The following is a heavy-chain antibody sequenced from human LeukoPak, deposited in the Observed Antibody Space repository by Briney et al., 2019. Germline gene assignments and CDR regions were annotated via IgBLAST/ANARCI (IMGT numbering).Heavy chain of an antibody. J-gene: IGHJ4*02. CDR1: GYSISSGYY. V-gene: IGHV4-38-2*01. D-gene: IGHD6-13*01. CDR3: ARHAHTSTWYASFDS. Sequence: SETLSLTCAVSGYSISSGYYWGWIRQPPGKGLEWIASIYHSGSTYYNPSLKSRVTISVDTSKNQFSLKLSSVTVTDTAVYYCARHAHTSTWYASFDSWGQGTLVTASS. CDR2: IYHSGST.